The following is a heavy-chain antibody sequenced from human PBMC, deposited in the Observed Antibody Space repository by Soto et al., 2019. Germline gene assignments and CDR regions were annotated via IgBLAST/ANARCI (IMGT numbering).Heavy chain of an antibody. V-gene: IGHV3-7*03. J-gene: IGHJ4*02. CDR1: GLSLSNIW. D-gene: IGHD5-18*01. CDR3: AKVGFPYSYGYLFYY. Sequence: GGSLRLSCVGSGLSLSNIWTSWVRQAPGKGLEWVANIKQGGTETYYVDSVKGRFTISKDHAKNSLYLQMSSLRVEDTAIYYCAKVGFPYSYGYLFYYWGQGTLVTVSS. CDR2: IKQGGTET.